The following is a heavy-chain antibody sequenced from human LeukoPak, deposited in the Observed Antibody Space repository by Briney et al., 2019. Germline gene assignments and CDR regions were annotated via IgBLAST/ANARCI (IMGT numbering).Heavy chain of an antibody. CDR2: IYPGDSDT. J-gene: IGHJ5*02. D-gene: IGHD5-24*01. CDR1: GCSFTSYW. V-gene: IGHV5-51*01. Sequence: PGGSLKISCKGSGCSFTSYWIGWVRQMPGKGLEWMGIIYPGDSDTRYSPSFQGQVTISADKSISTAYLQWSSLKASDTAMYYCARQRWLQFEANWFDPWGQGTLVTVSS. CDR3: ARQRWLQFEANWFDP.